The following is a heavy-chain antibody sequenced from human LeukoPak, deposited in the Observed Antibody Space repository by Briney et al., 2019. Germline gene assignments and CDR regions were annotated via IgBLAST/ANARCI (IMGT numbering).Heavy chain of an antibody. J-gene: IGHJ2*01. Sequence: PSETLSLTCTVSGGSISSYYWSWIRQPPGKGLEWIGYIYYSGSTNYHPSLKSRVTISVDTSKNQFSLKLSSVTAADTAVYYCARGEGSYYYDSSGYYIPNWYFDLWGRGTLVTVSS. V-gene: IGHV4-59*01. CDR3: ARGEGSYYYDSSGYYIPNWYFDL. D-gene: IGHD3-22*01. CDR1: GGSISSYY. CDR2: IYYSGST.